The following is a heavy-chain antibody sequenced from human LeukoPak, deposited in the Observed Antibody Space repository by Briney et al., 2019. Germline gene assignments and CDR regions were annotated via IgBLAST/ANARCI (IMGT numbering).Heavy chain of an antibody. Sequence: GGSLRLSCAASGLTFSNFAMTWVRQAPGKGLQWVSAISENGDGRYYAGSVKGRFTISRDNSRNMLYLQMNSLRAEDTALYYCTKDWSASYWGQGTLVTVSS. CDR2: ISENGDGR. CDR1: GLTFSNFA. V-gene: IGHV3-23*01. CDR3: TKDWSASY. J-gene: IGHJ4*02.